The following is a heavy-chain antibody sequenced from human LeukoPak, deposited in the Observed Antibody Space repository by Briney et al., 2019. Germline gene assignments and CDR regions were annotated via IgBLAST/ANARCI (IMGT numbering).Heavy chain of an antibody. CDR1: GYGFVGYW. V-gene: IGHV5-51*01. D-gene: IGHD1-7*01. Sequence: GESLKISCQVSGYGFVGYWIAWVRRMPGKGLEWMGIIYPGDSDTRYSPSFQGQVTISADKSISTAYLQWSSLKASDTAMYYCARWVNWNYVGYFDYWGQGTLVTVSS. CDR2: IYPGDSDT. J-gene: IGHJ4*02. CDR3: ARWVNWNYVGYFDY.